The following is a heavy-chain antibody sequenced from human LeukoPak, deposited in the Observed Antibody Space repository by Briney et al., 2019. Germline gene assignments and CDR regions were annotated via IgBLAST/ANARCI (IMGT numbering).Heavy chain of an antibody. CDR2: ISAYNGST. D-gene: IGHD6-13*01. CDR1: GYTFTSYG. J-gene: IGHJ6*02. V-gene: IGHV1-18*01. Sequence: WASVKVSCKASGYTFTSYGISWVRQAPGQGLEWMGWISAYNGSTNYAQKLQGRVTMTTDTSTSTAYMELRSLRSDDTAVYYCARDGTAAGKNYYGMDVWGQGTTVTVSS. CDR3: ARDGTAAGKNYYGMDV.